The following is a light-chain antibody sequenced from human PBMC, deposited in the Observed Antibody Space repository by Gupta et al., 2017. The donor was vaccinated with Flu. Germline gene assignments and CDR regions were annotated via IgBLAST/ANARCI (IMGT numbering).Light chain of an antibody. J-gene: IGKJ5*01. CDR2: GAS. CDR3: QQCCNWPIT. V-gene: IGKV3-11*01. CDR1: QTGETC. Sequence: PATLSLSPGERAPLSCRASQTGETCLGWYQQKPGQVPRLLIYGASNRVTGISDRFRGSGSETDFTLTISSLEAEDFAVYYCQQCCNWPITFGQGTRLDIK.